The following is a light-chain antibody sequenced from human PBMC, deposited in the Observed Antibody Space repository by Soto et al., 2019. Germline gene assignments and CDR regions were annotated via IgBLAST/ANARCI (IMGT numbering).Light chain of an antibody. Sequence: EIVMTKSPATLSVSPGETASLSCRASQSAGNFLAWYQQKTGQANRILIYYISTRATGIPARFSGSGSGTEFTLTINSLQSEESAVYDCKKHNQWAITVGQGKQLEIK. CDR2: YIS. CDR3: KKHNQWAIT. CDR1: QSAGNF. J-gene: IGKJ5*01. V-gene: IGKV3D-15*01.